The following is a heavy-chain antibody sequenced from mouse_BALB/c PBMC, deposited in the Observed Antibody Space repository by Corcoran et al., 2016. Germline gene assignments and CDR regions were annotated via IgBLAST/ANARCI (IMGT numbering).Heavy chain of an antibody. J-gene: IGHJ4*01. Sequence: LVKTGASVKISCKASGYSFTGYYMRWVKQSHGKSLEWIGYISCYNGATSYNQKFKGKATFTVDTSSSTAYMQFNSLTSEDSAVYYCASYYGSSYYYAMDYWGQGTSVTVSS. CDR1: GYSFTGYY. V-gene: IGHV1S34*01. CDR2: ISCYNGAT. CDR3: ASYYGSSYYYAMDY. D-gene: IGHD1-1*01.